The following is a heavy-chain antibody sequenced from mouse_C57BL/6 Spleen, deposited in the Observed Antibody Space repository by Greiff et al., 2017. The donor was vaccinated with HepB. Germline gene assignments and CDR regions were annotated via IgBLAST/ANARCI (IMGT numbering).Heavy chain of an antibody. CDR2: INPKNGGT. Sequence: EVQLQQSGPELVKPGASVKMSCKASGYTFTDYNMHWVKQSPGKSLEWIGYINPKNGGTSYNQKFKGKTTLTVNTSSSTAYMQLRSLTSEDSAVYYWASPYYGSSSWYFDVWGKGTTVTVSS. CDR3: ASPYYGSSSWYFDV. D-gene: IGHD1-1*01. CDR1: GYTFTDYN. V-gene: IGHV1-22*01. J-gene: IGHJ1*03.